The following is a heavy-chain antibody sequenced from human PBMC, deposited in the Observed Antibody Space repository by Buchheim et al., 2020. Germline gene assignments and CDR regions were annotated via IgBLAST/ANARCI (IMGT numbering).Heavy chain of an antibody. J-gene: IGHJ4*02. CDR2: IDTSSSAI. V-gene: IGHV3-48*01. CDR1: EFTFSGYS. CDR3: ARDAWLDY. Sequence: EVHLVESGGGWVQPEGSLRLSCAASEFTFSGYSMTWVRQAPGKGLEWVSYIDTSSSAIHYADSVRGRFTISRDDAQSSLYLLMNSLRAEDTAVYYCARDAWLDYWGQGTL. D-gene: IGHD3-16*01.